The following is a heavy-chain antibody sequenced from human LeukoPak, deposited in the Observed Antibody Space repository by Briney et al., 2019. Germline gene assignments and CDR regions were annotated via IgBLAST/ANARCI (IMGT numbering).Heavy chain of an antibody. CDR2: IYYSGST. V-gene: IGHV4-39*01. CDR3: ARHRGLGYCTTTSCYHLDWFDP. D-gene: IGHD2-2*01. Sequence: SETLSLTCTVSGGSISSSSYYWGWIRQPPGKGLEWIAGIYYSGSTYYNPSLKSRVTISVDTSKNQFSLKLSSVTAADTAVYYCARHRGLGYCTTTSCYHLDWFDPWGQGALVTVSS. CDR1: GGSISSSSYY. J-gene: IGHJ5*02.